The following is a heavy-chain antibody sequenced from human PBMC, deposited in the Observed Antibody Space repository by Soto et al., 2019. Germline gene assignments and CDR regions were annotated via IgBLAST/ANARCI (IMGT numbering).Heavy chain of an antibody. CDR3: ARQREVLLWFGELSPNWFDP. J-gene: IGHJ5*02. CDR1: GGSIVGYD. Sequence: SETQCLTWTVAGGSIVGYDGSWIRQPPGKGLEWIGYIYYSGSTNYNPSLKSRVTISVDTSKNQFSLKLSSVTAADTAVYYCARQREVLLWFGELSPNWFDPWGQGTLVNRLL. D-gene: IGHD3-10*01. CDR2: IYYSGST. V-gene: IGHV4-59*08.